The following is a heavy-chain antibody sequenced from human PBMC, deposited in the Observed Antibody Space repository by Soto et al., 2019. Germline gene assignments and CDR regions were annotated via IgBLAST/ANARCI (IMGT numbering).Heavy chain of an antibody. Sequence: LRLSCQASGFNFDNYGMHWVGQAPGKGLEWVAVITYDGSNKYYADSVKGRFTISRDNSKNTLSLHLNTLKPEDTAVYHCAKDRVGGTFYTPLGFWGQGTLVTVSS. D-gene: IGHD1-7*01. J-gene: IGHJ4*02. CDR1: GFNFDNYG. CDR3: AKDRVGGTFYTPLGF. CDR2: ITYDGSNK. V-gene: IGHV3-30*18.